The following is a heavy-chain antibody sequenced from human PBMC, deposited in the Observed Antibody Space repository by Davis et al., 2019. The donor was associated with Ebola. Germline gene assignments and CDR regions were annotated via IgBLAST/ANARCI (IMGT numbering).Heavy chain of an antibody. J-gene: IGHJ4*02. D-gene: IGHD3-16*01. CDR1: GVNFNIYA. V-gene: IGHV3-23*01. CDR2: VIGSGTT. Sequence: GESLKISCAASGVNFNIYAMSWVRQAPGKRLEWVSGVIGSGTTYYADSVKGRFTISRDTSKNTLVLQMNSLTAEDTAVYFCAKDRTSGYGLWVFDSWGQGTLVTVSS. CDR3: AKDRTSGYGLWVFDS.